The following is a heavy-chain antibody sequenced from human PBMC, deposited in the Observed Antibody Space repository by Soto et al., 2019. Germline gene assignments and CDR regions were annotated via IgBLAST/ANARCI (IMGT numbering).Heavy chain of an antibody. J-gene: IGHJ4*02. CDR2: LSGSGTST. CDR3: AKATTNGGWFNPFDS. V-gene: IGHV3-23*01. D-gene: IGHD6-19*01. Sequence: VGSLRLSWASSGFTFSSYAMIWVRQAPGKGLEWVSGLSGSGTSTYYADSVKGRFTISRDNSRDTLFLQMNSLTADDTAVYYCAKATTNGGWFNPFDSWGQGALVTVSS. CDR1: GFTFSSYA.